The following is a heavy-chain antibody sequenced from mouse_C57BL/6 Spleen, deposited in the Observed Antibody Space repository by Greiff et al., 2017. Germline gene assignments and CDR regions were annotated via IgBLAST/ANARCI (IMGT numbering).Heavy chain of an antibody. Sequence: QVQLQQSGAELVKPGASVKLSCKASGYTFTSYWMHWVKQRPGQGLEWIGMIHPNSGSTNYNEKFKSKATLTVDKSSSTAYMQLSSLTSEDSAVYYCARYTTRGYFDLWGTGTTVTVSS. CDR2: IHPNSGST. J-gene: IGHJ1*03. V-gene: IGHV1-64*01. CDR3: ARYTTRGYFDL. CDR1: GYTFTSYW. D-gene: IGHD1-1*01.